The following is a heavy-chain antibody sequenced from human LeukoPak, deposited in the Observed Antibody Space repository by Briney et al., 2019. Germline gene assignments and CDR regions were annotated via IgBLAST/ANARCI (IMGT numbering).Heavy chain of an antibody. CDR2: IRYDGTNT. J-gene: IGHJ6*03. Sequence: GGSLRLSCAASGFTFNSYGMHWVRQAPGKGLEWVAFIRYDGTNTYYADSVKGRFTISRDNSKNTLYLQMNSLRAEDTAMYYCARDPSRVTYCGGDCESTVWGYYYYYMDVWGKGPTVTVSS. D-gene: IGHD2-21*01. CDR3: ARDPSRVTYCGGDCESTVWGYYYYYMDV. V-gene: IGHV3-30*02. CDR1: GFTFNSYG.